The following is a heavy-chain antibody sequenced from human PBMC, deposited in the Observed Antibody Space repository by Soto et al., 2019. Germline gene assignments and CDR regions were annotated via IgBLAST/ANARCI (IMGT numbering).Heavy chain of an antibody. CDR2: ISAYNGNT. J-gene: IGHJ4*02. Sequence: GASVKVSCKASGYTFTSYGISWVRQAPGQGLEWMGWISAYNGNTNYAQKLQGRVTMTTDTSTSTAYMELRSLRSDDTAVYYCARAPHSYTVAGTLNYWGQGTLVTVSS. V-gene: IGHV1-18*01. CDR1: GYTFTSYG. CDR3: ARAPHSYTVAGTLNY. D-gene: IGHD6-19*01.